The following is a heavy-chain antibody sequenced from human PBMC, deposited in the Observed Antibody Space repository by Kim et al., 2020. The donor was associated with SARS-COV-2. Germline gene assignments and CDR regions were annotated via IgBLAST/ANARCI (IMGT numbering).Heavy chain of an antibody. Sequence: GGSLRLSCAASGFTFSSYGMHWVRKAPGKGLEWVAVISYDGSNKYYADSVKGRFTISRDNSKNTLYLQMNSLTAEDTAVYYCAKDKEENWGKGTTVTVSS. J-gene: IGHJ6*03. CDR2: ISYDGSNK. CDR1: GFTFSSYG. CDR3: AKDKEEN. V-gene: IGHV3-30*18.